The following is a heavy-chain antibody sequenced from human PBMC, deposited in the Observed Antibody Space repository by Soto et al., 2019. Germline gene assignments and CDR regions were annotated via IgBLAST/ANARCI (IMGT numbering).Heavy chain of an antibody. D-gene: IGHD3-22*01. CDR1: GGSFSGNY. J-gene: IGHJ4*02. V-gene: IGHV4-34*01. CDR2: INHSGST. Sequence: SETLSLTCVVYGGSFSGNYWSWVRQSPGKGLEWIGDINHSGSTNYNPSLKSRVTISVDTSKNQFSLKLRSVTAADTAVYYCARGRRDYYDSSTSSPCPLWRSWGQGTLVTVSS. CDR3: ARGRRDYYDSSTSSPCPLWRS.